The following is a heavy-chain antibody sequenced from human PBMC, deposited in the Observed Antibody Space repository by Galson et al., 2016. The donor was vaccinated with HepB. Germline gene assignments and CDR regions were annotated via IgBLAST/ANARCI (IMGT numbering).Heavy chain of an antibody. Sequence: SLRLSCAGSGFTLSSYWMSWVRQAPGKGLEWVANIKQDGSEKYFLASVKGRFTVSRDNAQTSLYLQMNSLRAGDTAVYYCARWYHDFWSAYYNPQHAYYFDSWGQGTLVTVSS. D-gene: IGHD3-3*01. CDR1: GFTLSSYW. CDR3: ARWYHDFWSAYYNPQHAYYFDS. V-gene: IGHV3-7*04. J-gene: IGHJ4*02. CDR2: IKQDGSEK.